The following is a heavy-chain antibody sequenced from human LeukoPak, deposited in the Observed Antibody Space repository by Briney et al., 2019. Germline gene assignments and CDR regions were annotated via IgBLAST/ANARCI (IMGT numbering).Heavy chain of an antibody. V-gene: IGHV4-59*01. CDR1: GGSISSYY. CDR3: ARLESVGDDKFDY. Sequence: PSETLSLTCTVSGGSISSYYWSWIRQPPGKGLEWIGYIYYSGSTNYNPSLKSRVTISVDTSKNQFSLKLRSVTAADTAVYYCARLESVGDDKFDYWDQGTLVTVSS. CDR2: IYYSGST. D-gene: IGHD3-16*01. J-gene: IGHJ4*02.